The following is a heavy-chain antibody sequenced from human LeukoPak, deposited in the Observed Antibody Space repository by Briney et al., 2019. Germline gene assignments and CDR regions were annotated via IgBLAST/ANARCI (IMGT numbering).Heavy chain of an antibody. D-gene: IGHD3-22*01. J-gene: IGHJ3*02. CDR1: GYTFTSYY. CDR2: INPSGGST. V-gene: IGHV1-46*01. Sequence: ASVTVSCTASGYTFTSYYMHWVRQAPGQGLEWMGIINPSGGSTSYAQKFQGRVTMTRDTSTSTVYMELSSLRSEDTAVYYCARTYYYDSSGTRDAFDIWGQEGFDIWGQGTMVTVSS. CDR3: ARTYYYDSSGTRDAFDIWGQEGFDI.